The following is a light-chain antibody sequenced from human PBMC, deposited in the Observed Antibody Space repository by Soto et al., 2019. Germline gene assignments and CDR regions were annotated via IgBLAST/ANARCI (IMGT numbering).Light chain of an antibody. CDR3: HQRQSWPRT. CDR1: QNVGSR. Sequence: EIVLTQSPATLSSSPGETATLSCRASQNVGSRLAWYQHKPGQAPRLLIYYMSKRATGIPARFSGSGSGTDFTLTISSLAPDDFAIYYCHQRQSWPRTFGKGTKVEIK. V-gene: IGKV3-11*01. CDR2: YMS. J-gene: IGKJ1*01.